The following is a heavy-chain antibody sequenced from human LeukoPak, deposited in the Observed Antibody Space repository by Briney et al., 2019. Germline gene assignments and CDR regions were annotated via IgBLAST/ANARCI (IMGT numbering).Heavy chain of an antibody. D-gene: IGHD6-6*01. CDR3: AKALSSSWTGMDV. V-gene: IGHV3-23*01. CDR2: ISGSGGST. Sequence: PGGSLTLSCAASGFTFSSYAMSWVRQAPGKGLEWVSAISGSGGSTYYADSVKGRFTISRDNYKNTLYLQMNSLRAEDTAVYYCAKALSSSWTGMDVWGQGTTVTVSS. J-gene: IGHJ6*02. CDR1: GFTFSSYA.